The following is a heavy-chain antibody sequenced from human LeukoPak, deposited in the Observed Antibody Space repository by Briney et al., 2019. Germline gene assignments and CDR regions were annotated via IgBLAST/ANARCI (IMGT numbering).Heavy chain of an antibody. Sequence: GASVKVFCKASGGTFSSYAISWVRQAPGQGLEWMGGIIPMFGTANYAQKFQGRVTITADKSTSTAYMELSSLRSEGTAVYYCARTSKRFGPSDYWGQGTLVTVSS. CDR3: ARTSKRFGPSDY. V-gene: IGHV1-69*06. CDR1: GGTFSSYA. J-gene: IGHJ4*02. D-gene: IGHD3-10*01. CDR2: IIPMFGTA.